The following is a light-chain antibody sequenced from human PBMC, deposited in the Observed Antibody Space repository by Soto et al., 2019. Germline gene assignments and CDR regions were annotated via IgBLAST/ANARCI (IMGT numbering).Light chain of an antibody. CDR2: ENN. Sequence: QSVLTQPPSVSAAPGQMVTISCSGSSSSIGNNYVSWYQQLPGTAPKLLIYENNKRPSGIPDRFSGSTSGTSATLGITGLQTGDEADYYCGTWDSSLSPGGVFGGWTKLTVL. J-gene: IGLJ3*02. CDR1: SSSIGNNY. CDR3: GTWDSSLSPGGV. V-gene: IGLV1-51*02.